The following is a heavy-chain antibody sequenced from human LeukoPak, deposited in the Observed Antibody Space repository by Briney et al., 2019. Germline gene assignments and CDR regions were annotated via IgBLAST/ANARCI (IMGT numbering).Heavy chain of an antibody. CDR3: ARLIAVAGYHDAFDI. D-gene: IGHD6-19*01. V-gene: IGHV4-59*08. CDR2: IYYSGST. CDR1: GGSISSYY. J-gene: IGHJ3*02. Sequence: SETLSLTCTVSGGSISSYYRSWIRQPPGKGLEWIGYIYYSGSTNYNPSLKSRVTISVDTSKNQFSLKLSSVTAADTAVYYCARLIAVAGYHDAFDIWGQGTMVTVSS.